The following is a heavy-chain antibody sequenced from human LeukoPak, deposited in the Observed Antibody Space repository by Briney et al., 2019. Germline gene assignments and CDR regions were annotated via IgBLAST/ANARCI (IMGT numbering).Heavy chain of an antibody. CDR1: GGSISSSTYY. CDR3: ARDGYYYDSSGYKPYYYYGMDV. Sequence: PSETLSLTCTVSGGSISSSTYYWGWIRQPPGKGLAWIGTIYYSGSTYYNPSLKSRVTISVDTSKNQFSLKLSSVTAADTAVYYCARDGYYYDSSGYKPYYYYGMDVWGQGTTVTVSS. D-gene: IGHD3-22*01. J-gene: IGHJ6*02. V-gene: IGHV4-39*07. CDR2: IYYSGST.